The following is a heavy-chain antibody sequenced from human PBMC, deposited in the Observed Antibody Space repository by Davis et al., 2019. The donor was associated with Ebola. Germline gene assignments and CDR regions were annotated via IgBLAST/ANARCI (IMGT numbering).Heavy chain of an antibody. CDR2: IFYTGTT. CDR3: AIQIMGTTRVFDY. V-gene: IGHV4-39*01. D-gene: IGHD1/OR15-1a*01. Sequence: MPSETLSLTCSVSGGSIRNSNYYCGWVRQPPGKGLEGIGSIFYTGTTYFNPSLRSRVAVSVDTSKNQFSLKLNSVTAADTAVYYCAIQIMGTTRVFDYWGQGTLVTVSS. J-gene: IGHJ4*02. CDR1: GGSIRNSNYY.